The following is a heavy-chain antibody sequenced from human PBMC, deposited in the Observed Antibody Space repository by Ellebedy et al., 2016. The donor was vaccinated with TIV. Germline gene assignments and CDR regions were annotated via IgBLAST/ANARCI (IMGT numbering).Heavy chain of an antibody. CDR3: AKVPSSNYYSYYMDV. J-gene: IGHJ6*03. D-gene: IGHD6-6*01. CDR1: GFTFSSYA. CDR2: ISGSGGST. Sequence: GGSLRLSXAASGFTFSSYAMSWVRQAPGKGLEWVSAISGSGGSTYYADSVEGRFTISRDNSKNTLYLQMNSLRAEDTAVYYCAKVPSSNYYSYYMDVWGKGTTVTVSS. V-gene: IGHV3-23*01.